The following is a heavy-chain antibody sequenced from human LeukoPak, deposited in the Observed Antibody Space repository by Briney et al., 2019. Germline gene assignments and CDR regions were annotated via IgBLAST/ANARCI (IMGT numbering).Heavy chain of an antibody. CDR1: GFTFDDYA. J-gene: IGHJ3*02. Sequence: PGRSLRLSCAASGFTFDDYAMHWVRQAPGKGLEGVSGISWNSGSIGYADSVKGRFTISRDNAKNSLYLQMNSLRAEDTALYYCAKDKRSYYDSSGAFDIWGQGTMVTVSS. CDR3: AKDKRSYYDSSGAFDI. D-gene: IGHD3-22*01. CDR2: ISWNSGSI. V-gene: IGHV3-9*01.